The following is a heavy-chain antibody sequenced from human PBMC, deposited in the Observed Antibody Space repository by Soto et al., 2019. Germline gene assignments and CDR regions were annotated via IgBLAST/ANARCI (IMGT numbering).Heavy chain of an antibody. D-gene: IGHD6-13*01. Sequence: GGSLRLSCTASGFTFSSYSMNWVRQAPGKGLEWVASISSSSSYIYYADSVKGRFTISRDKAKNSLFLQMSSLRAEDTALYYCARHQGPAAGNYGMDVWGRGTTVTVSS. CDR2: ISSSSSYI. CDR3: ARHQGPAAGNYGMDV. CDR1: GFTFSSYS. J-gene: IGHJ6*02. V-gene: IGHV3-21*01.